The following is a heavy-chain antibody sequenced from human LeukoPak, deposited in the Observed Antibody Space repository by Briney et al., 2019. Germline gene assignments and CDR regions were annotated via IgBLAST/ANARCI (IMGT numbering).Heavy chain of an antibody. CDR2: IDPSDSYT. Sequence: HGESLKISCKGSGYSFTSYWISWVRQVPGKGLEWMGRIDPSDSYTNYSPSFQGHVTISADKSISTAYLQWSSLKASDTAMYYCARLARSDCSSTSCYLYYYYGMDVWGQGTTVTVSS. V-gene: IGHV5-10-1*01. D-gene: IGHD2-2*01. CDR3: ARLARSDCSSTSCYLYYYYGMDV. CDR1: GYSFTSYW. J-gene: IGHJ6*02.